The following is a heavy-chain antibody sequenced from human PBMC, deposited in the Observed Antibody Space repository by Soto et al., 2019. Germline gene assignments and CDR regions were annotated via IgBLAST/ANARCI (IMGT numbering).Heavy chain of an antibody. Sequence: GGSLRLSCTASGFTFGDYAMSWFRQAPGKGLEWVGFIRSKAYGGTTEYAASVKGRFTISRDDSKSIAYLQMNSLKTEDTAVYYCTKGLDCSGGSCYIDGGSSWGQGTLVTVSS. CDR3: TKGLDCSGGSCYIDGGSS. D-gene: IGHD2-15*01. CDR1: GFTFGDYA. V-gene: IGHV3-49*03. J-gene: IGHJ4*02. CDR2: IRSKAYGGTT.